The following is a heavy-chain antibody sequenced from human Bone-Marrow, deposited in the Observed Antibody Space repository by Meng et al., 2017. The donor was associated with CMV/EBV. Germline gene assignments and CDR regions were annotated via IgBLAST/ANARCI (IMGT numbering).Heavy chain of an antibody. J-gene: IGHJ5*02. V-gene: IGHV3-48*04. CDR1: GFTFSSYW. Sequence: GESLKISCAASGFTFSSYWMHWVRQAPGKGLEWVSYISSSGSTIYYADSVKGRFTISRDNAKNSLYLQMNSLRAEDTAVYYCARDIRGYCSSTSCYWFDPWGQGTLVTVSS. CDR3: ARDIRGYCSSTSCYWFDP. CDR2: ISSSGSTI. D-gene: IGHD2-2*01.